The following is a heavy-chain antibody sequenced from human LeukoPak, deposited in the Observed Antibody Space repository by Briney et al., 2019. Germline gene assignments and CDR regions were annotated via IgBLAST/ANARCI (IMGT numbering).Heavy chain of an antibody. CDR2: IGTAGDP. D-gene: IGHD2-2*01. Sequence: PGGSLRLSCAASGFTFSSYDMHWVRQATGKGLEWVSAIGTAGDPYYPGSVKGRFTISRENAKNSLYLQMNSLRAGDTAVYCCARGRYCSSTSCYEGGYYGMDVWGKGTTVTVSS. V-gene: IGHV3-13*05. CDR1: GFTFSSYD. J-gene: IGHJ6*04. CDR3: ARGRYCSSTSCYEGGYYGMDV.